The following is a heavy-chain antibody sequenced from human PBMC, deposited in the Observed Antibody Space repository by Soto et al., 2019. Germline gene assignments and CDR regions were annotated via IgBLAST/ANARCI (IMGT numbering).Heavy chain of an antibody. Sequence: PGGSLRLSCAASGFTFSSYAMSWVRQAPGKGLEWVAVISYDGSEAIYADSVKGRFTISRDNSKQTLVLEMDSLRPEDTAVYYCARDSGAILRFLEWALLSWGQGTRVTVSS. CDR2: ISYDGSEA. D-gene: IGHD3-3*01. CDR1: GFTFSSYA. CDR3: ARDSGAILRFLEWALLS. J-gene: IGHJ5*02. V-gene: IGHV3-30*03.